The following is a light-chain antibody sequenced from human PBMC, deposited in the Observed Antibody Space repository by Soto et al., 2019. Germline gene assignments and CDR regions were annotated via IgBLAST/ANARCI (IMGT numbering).Light chain of an antibody. CDR1: QGIGST. Sequence: EIVMTQSPATLSVSPGERATLSCRASQGIGSTLAWYQQKPGQTPRLLIYGASTRATGVPARFSGSGSGTDFTLTISSLQPEDVATYYCQKYNSAPLTFGGGTKVDIK. CDR2: GAS. CDR3: QKYNSAPLT. J-gene: IGKJ4*01. V-gene: IGKV3-15*01.